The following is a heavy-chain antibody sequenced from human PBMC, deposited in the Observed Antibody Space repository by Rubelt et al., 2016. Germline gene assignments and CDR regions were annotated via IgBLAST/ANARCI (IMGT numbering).Heavy chain of an antibody. V-gene: IGHV3-74*01. D-gene: IGHD2-21*01. CDR2: INSDGSST. CDR3: ARGGVAIAGHYYYYYYGMDV. J-gene: IGHJ6*02. Sequence: GKGLVWVSRINSDGSSTSYADSVKGRFTISRDNAKNTLYLQMNSLRAEDTAVYYCARGGVAIAGHYYYYYYGMDVWGQGTTVTVSS.